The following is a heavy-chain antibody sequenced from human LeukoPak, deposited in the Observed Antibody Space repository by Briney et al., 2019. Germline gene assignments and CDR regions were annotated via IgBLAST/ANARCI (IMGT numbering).Heavy chain of an antibody. CDR3: ASLGVYFDY. J-gene: IGHJ4*02. CDR2: INHSGST. D-gene: IGHD3-3*01. Sequence: PSETLSLTCTVSGGSISGYYWSWIRQPPGKGLEWIGEINHSGSTNYNPSLKSRVTISVDTSKNQFSLKLSSVIAADTAVYYCASLGVYFDYWGQGTLVTVSS. V-gene: IGHV4-34*01. CDR1: GGSISGYY.